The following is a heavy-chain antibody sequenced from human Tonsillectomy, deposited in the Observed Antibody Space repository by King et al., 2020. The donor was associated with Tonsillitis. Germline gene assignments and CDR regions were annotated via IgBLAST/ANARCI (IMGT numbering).Heavy chain of an antibody. J-gene: IGHJ5*02. Sequence: VQLVESGGGLVKPGGSLSLSCAASGFPFSSFSMNWVRQAPGKGLEWVSSISSSSSYIYYADSMKGRFTISRDNAKNSLYLQMNSLRAEHTAVYYCARGGGLVGTTVTRWVDPWGQGTLVTVSS. D-gene: IGHD1-1*01. CDR2: ISSSSSYI. CDR3: ARGGGLVGTTVTRWVDP. CDR1: GFPFSSFS. V-gene: IGHV3-21*01.